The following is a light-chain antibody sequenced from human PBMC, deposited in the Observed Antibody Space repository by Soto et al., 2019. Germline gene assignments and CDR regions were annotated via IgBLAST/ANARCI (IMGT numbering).Light chain of an antibody. CDR3: SEYKKWPYP. J-gene: IGKJ2*01. Sequence: EIVMTQSPATLSVSPGERATLSCRASQSVSSNLAWYQQKPGQAPRLLIYGASTRSTGIPARFSGSGSRTEFHLTIPRPPSGGFAIYYCSEYKKWPYPFGQGTKLEIK. CDR1: QSVSSN. CDR2: GAS. V-gene: IGKV3-15*01.